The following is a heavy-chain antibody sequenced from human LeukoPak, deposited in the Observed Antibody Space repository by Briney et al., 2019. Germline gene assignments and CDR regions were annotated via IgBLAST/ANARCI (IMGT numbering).Heavy chain of an antibody. CDR3: ARDPVGVVVTALFDY. Sequence: TGGSLRLSCAASGFTFITYGMHWVRQAPGKGLEWVAFIYYDGINKRYADSVKGRFTISRDNSKNTLYLQMNSLRAEDTAVYYCARDPVGVVVTALFDYWGQGTLVTVSS. V-gene: IGHV3-30*12. CDR1: GFTFITYG. CDR2: IYYDGINK. J-gene: IGHJ4*02. D-gene: IGHD2-21*02.